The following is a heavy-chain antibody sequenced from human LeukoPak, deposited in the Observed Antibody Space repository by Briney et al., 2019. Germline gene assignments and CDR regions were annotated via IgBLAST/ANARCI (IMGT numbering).Heavy chain of an antibody. CDR2: ISSSSSYI. CDR1: GFTFSSYS. CDR3: ARDKDYAFDI. D-gene: IGHD3-16*01. V-gene: IGHV3-21*01. J-gene: IGHJ3*02. Sequence: GGSLRLSCAASGFTFSSYSMNWVRQSPGKGLEWVSSISSSSSYIYYADSVKGRFTIYRDNAKKSLYLQMNSLRAEDTAVYYCARDKDYAFDIWGQGTMVTVSS.